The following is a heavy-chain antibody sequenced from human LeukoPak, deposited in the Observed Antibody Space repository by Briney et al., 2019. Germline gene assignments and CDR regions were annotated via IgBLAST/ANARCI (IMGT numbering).Heavy chain of an antibody. V-gene: IGHV4-59*01. Sequence: SETLSLTCTVSGGSISSYYWSWIRQPPGKGLEWIGYIYYSGSTNYNPSLKSRVTISVDTSKNQFSLKLSSVTAADTAVYYCARGRDGYNLVAFDIWGQGTMVTVSS. D-gene: IGHD5-24*01. CDR2: IYYSGST. CDR3: ARGRDGYNLVAFDI. CDR1: GGSISSYY. J-gene: IGHJ3*02.